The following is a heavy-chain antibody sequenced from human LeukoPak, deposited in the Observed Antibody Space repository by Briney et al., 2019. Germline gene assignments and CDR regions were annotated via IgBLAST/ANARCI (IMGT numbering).Heavy chain of an antibody. V-gene: IGHV3-66*04. CDR2: IYPNGNT. D-gene: IGHD5-18*01. CDR3: ARRGHGYGSPFDY. CDR1: GFTFSSYT. J-gene: IGHJ4*02. Sequence: PGGSLRLSCVASGFTFSSYTMNWVRQAPGKGLEWVSMIYPNGNTFYTDSVKGRFTISRDNSKNTLDLQMSSLRAEDTAVYYCARRGHGYGSPFDYWGQGTLVTVSS.